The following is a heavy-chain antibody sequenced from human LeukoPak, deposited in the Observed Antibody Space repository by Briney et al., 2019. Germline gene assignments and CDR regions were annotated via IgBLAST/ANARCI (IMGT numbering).Heavy chain of an antibody. Sequence: ASVKVSFKASGYTFNVYYMHWVRQAPGQGLEWMGWINPNSGGTNYAQKFQGRVTITRDTSISTAYMELSRLRSDDTAVYYCARVYSGYDGFYYGMDVWGQGTTATVSS. V-gene: IGHV1-2*02. J-gene: IGHJ6*02. D-gene: IGHD5-12*01. CDR2: INPNSGGT. CDR1: GYTFNVYY. CDR3: ARVYSGYDGFYYGMDV.